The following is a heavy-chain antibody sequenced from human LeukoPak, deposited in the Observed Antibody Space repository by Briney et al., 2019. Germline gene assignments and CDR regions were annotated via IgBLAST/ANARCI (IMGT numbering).Heavy chain of an antibody. D-gene: IGHD6-6*01. CDR1: GFTFSSYS. Sequence: GGSLRLSCAASGFTFSSYSMNWVRQAPGKGLEWVAFIRYDGSNKDYADSVKGRFTISRDNSKSTLYLQMNNLRAEDTAVYYCVKVGLVAARPNNFDYWGQGTLVTVSS. CDR3: VKVGLVAARPNNFDY. V-gene: IGHV3-30*02. J-gene: IGHJ4*02. CDR2: IRYDGSNK.